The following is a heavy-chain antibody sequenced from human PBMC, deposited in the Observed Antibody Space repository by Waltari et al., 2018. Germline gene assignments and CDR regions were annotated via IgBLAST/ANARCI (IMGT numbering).Heavy chain of an antibody. Sequence: QVQLVQSGAEVKKPGASVKVSCKASGYTFTSYYMHWVRQAPGQGLEWMGIINPSGGSTSYAQKFQGRVTMTRDTSTSTVYMELSSLRSEDTAVYYCARGGITFGGVIVPRDAFDIWGQGTMVTVSS. CDR2: INPSGGST. D-gene: IGHD3-16*02. V-gene: IGHV1-46*01. CDR3: ARGGITFGGVIVPRDAFDI. CDR1: GYTFTSYY. J-gene: IGHJ3*02.